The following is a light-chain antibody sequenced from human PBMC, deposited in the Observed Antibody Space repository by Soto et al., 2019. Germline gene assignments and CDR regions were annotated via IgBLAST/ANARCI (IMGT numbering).Light chain of an antibody. Sequence: IQLTQSPSSLSASVGDRVTITCRASQGISSYLAWYQQKPGKAPKLLIYAASTLQSGVPSRFSGSGSGTDFTLTISSLQPVDFATYYCLQTYSSPPYTFGQGTKVDIK. J-gene: IGKJ2*01. V-gene: IGKV1-9*01. CDR1: QGISSY. CDR3: LQTYSSPPYT. CDR2: AAS.